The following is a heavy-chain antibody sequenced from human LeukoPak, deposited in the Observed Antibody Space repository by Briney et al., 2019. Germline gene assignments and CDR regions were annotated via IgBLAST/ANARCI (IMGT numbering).Heavy chain of an antibody. CDR3: ARFWKEYYGMDV. V-gene: IGHV3-33*01. Sequence: PGRSLRLSCAASGFTFSTYGMNWVRQAPGKGLEWVAVIWFDGSNEYYAESVRGRFTISRDNSKNTLYLQINSLRGEDTAVYYCARFWKEYYGMDVWGQGTTVTVSS. D-gene: IGHD1-1*01. CDR2: IWFDGSNE. J-gene: IGHJ6*02. CDR1: GFTFSTYG.